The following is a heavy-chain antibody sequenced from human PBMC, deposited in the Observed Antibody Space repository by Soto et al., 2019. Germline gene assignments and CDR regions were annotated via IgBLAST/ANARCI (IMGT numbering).Heavy chain of an antibody. CDR1: GYTFTSYA. CDR3: ARGSGYYYCDDY. CDR2: ISAGNGNT. V-gene: IGHV1-3*05. D-gene: IGHD3-22*01. J-gene: IGHJ4*02. Sequence: QVQLVQSGAEEKKPGASVKVSCKASGYTFTSYAIHWLRQAPGQRLEWMGRISAGNGNTKYSQKFQGRVTITRDTSASTDYMGLSGLRSEDTAVYYCARGSGYYYCDDYWGQGTLVTVSS.